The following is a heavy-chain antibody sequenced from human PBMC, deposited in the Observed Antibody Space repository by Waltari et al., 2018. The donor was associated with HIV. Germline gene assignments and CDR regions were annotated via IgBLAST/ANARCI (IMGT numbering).Heavy chain of an antibody. CDR3: ARDRLFNAVTTKVN. CDR2: ISSSGSTI. D-gene: IGHD4-4*01. V-gene: IGHV3-11*01. CDR1: GFTFSAYY. Sequence: QVQLVESGGGLVKPGGSLRLSCAASGFTFSAYYMSWIRPAPGKGLEWVSYISSSGSTIYYADSVKGRFTISRDNAKNSLYLQMNSLRAEDTAVYYCARDRLFNAVTTKVNWGQGTLVTVSS. J-gene: IGHJ4*02.